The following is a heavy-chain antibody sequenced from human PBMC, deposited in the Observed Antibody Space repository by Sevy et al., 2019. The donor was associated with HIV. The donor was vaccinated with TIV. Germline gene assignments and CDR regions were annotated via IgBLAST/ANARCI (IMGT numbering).Heavy chain of an antibody. Sequence: ASVMVSCKASGGTFSSYAISWVRQAPGQGLEWMGGIIPIFGTANYAQKFQGRVTITADESTSTAYMELSSLRSEDTAVYYCARENRAYYYDSSRTGWFDPWGQGTLVTVSS. J-gene: IGHJ5*02. CDR2: IIPIFGTA. CDR1: GGTFSSYA. D-gene: IGHD3-22*01. V-gene: IGHV1-69*13. CDR3: ARENRAYYYDSSRTGWFDP.